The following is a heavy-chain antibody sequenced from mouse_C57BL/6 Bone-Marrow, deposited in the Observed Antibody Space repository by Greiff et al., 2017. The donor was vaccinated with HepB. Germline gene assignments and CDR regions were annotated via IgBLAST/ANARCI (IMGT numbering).Heavy chain of an antibody. V-gene: IGHV3-6*01. CDR1: GYSITSGYY. CDR3: ARDRGHAEFAY. D-gene: IGHD3-3*01. J-gene: IGHJ3*01. CDR2: ISYDGSN. Sequence: EVQLQESGPGLVKPSQSLSLTCSVTGYSITSGYYWNWIRQFPGNKLEWMGYISYDGSNNYNPSLKNRISITRDTSKNQFFLKLNSVTTEDTATYYCARDRGHAEFAYWGQGTLVTVSA.